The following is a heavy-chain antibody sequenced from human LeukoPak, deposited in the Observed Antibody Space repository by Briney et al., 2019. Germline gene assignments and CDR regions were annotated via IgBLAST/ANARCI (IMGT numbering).Heavy chain of an antibody. CDR2: IIPIFGTA. V-gene: IGHV1-69*13. CDR3: ARGRRYSYMDAFDI. D-gene: IGHD5-18*01. CDR1: GGSFSSYA. Sequence: RASVKVSCKASGGSFSSYAISWVGQAPGQGLEWVGGIIPIFGTANYAQKFQGRDTITADESTSTAYMEQSSLRSEDTAVYYCARGRRYSYMDAFDIWGQGTMVTVSS. J-gene: IGHJ3*02.